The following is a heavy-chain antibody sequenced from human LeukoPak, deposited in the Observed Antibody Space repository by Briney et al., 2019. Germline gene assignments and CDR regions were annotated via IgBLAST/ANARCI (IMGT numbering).Heavy chain of an antibody. CDR1: GFTFSGYA. J-gene: IGHJ4*02. CDR3: ASLRGKGYFDY. D-gene: IGHD3-10*01. Sequence: PGRSLRLSCAASGFTFSGYAIHWVRQAPGKGLEWVSSISSSSSYIYYADSVKGRFTISRDNAKNSLYLQMNSLRAEDTAVYYCASLRGKGYFDYWGQGTLVTVSS. CDR2: ISSSSSYI. V-gene: IGHV3-21*01.